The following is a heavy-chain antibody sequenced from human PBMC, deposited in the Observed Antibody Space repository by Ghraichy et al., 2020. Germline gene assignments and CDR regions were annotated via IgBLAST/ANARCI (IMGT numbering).Heavy chain of an antibody. CDR1: GYSISSGYY. CDR3: ARGLYAGPDTAMVTFDY. CDR2: IYHSGST. Sequence: SETLSLTCTVSGYSISSGYYWGWIRQPPGKGLEWIGSIYHSGSTYYNPSLKSRVTISVDTSKNQFSLKLSSVTAADTAVYYCARGLYAGPDTAMVTFDYWGQGTLVTVSS. D-gene: IGHD5-18*01. J-gene: IGHJ4*02. V-gene: IGHV4-38-2*02.